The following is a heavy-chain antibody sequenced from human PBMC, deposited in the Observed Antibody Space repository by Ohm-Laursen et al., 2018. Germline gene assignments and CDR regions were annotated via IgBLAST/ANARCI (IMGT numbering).Heavy chain of an antibody. CDR2: ILYTGTT. CDR3: ARDSGSYLRDY. Sequence: GTLSLTCTVSGGSISSYYWSWIRQPPGKGLEWIGYILYTGTTNYNPSLKSRVTMSVDTSKNQFSLKLSSVTAADTAVYYCARDSGSYLRDYWGQGTLVTVSS. CDR1: GGSISSYY. D-gene: IGHD1-26*01. J-gene: IGHJ4*02. V-gene: IGHV4-59*12.